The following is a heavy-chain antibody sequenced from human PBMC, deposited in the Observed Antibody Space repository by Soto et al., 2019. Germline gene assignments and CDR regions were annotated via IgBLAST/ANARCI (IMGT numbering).Heavy chain of an antibody. Sequence: SVKVSCKASGGTFSTYTINWVRQAPGQGLEWMGGIIPMFGRPNYAQKFQGRLTITADKSTRTAYMELSSLRSEDTAVYFCARDRAQNSGYPHPSDAFDIWGQGTMVTVSS. CDR3: ARDRAQNSGYPHPSDAFDI. CDR1: GGTFSTYT. V-gene: IGHV1-69*06. CDR2: IIPMFGRP. J-gene: IGHJ3*02. D-gene: IGHD5-12*01.